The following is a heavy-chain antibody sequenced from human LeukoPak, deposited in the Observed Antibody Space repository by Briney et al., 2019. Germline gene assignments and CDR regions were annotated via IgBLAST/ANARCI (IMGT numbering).Heavy chain of an antibody. CDR3: ARVRLFGTSAFDI. J-gene: IGHJ3*02. D-gene: IGHD3-16*01. CDR1: GFTFRDYW. Sequence: PGGSLRLSCAASGFTFRDYWMGWVRQAPGKGLEWVANIKQDGSEKHDVDSVKGRITISRDNAKNSPYLRMNSLRAEDTAVYYCARVRLFGTSAFDIWGQGTMVTVSS. CDR2: IKQDGSEK. V-gene: IGHV3-7*03.